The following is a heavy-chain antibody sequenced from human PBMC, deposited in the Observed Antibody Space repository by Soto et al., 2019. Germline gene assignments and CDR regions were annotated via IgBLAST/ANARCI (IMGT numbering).Heavy chain of an antibody. CDR2: INSDGSGT. J-gene: IGHJ6*02. Sequence: EVQLVESGGGLVQPGGSLRLSCAASGFDFSNSWIHWVRQGPGKGLVWVSHINSDGSGTTYADSVKGRFTISRDNAKNPVYLQMNSLCAEDTAVYYCAKDTAYAMDVWGQGTTVTVSS. D-gene: IGHD2-15*01. V-gene: IGHV3-74*01. CDR3: AKDTAYAMDV. CDR1: GFDFSNSW.